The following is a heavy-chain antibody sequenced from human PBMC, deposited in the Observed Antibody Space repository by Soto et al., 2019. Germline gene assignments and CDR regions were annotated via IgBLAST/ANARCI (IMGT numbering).Heavy chain of an antibody. CDR1: GYTFTGYY. CDR2: INPNSGGT. CDR3: ARSGIAAAGTGFSWFDP. J-gene: IGHJ5*02. V-gene: IGHV1-2*04. D-gene: IGHD6-13*01. Sequence: ASVKVSCKASGYTFTGYYMHWVRQAPGQGLEWMGWINPNSGGTNYAQKFQGWVTMTRDTSISTAYMELSRLRSDDTAVYYCARSGIAAAGTGFSWFDPWGQGTLVTVSS.